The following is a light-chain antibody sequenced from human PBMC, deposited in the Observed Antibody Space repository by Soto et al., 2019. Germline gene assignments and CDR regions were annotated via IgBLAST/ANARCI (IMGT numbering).Light chain of an antibody. CDR3: AAWHDSLNVVV. J-gene: IGLJ2*01. CDR2: SNN. Sequence: QSVLTQPPSASGTPGQRVTISCFGSSSNIGSNTVNWYQQLPGTAPKLLIYSNNQRPSGVPDRFSGSKSGTSASLAISGLQSEDEADYYCAAWHDSLNVVVFGGGTKLTVL. V-gene: IGLV1-44*01. CDR1: SSNIGSNT.